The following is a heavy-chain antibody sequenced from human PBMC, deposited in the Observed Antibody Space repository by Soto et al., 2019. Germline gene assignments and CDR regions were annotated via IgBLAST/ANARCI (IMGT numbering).Heavy chain of an antibody. Sequence: QVQLVESGGGVVQPGGSLRLSCAASGFTFSRYFMHWVRQAPGKGLEWVAVIPYDESNKYYADSVKGRFTISRDNSKNTLYLEMSSLRPEDTAVYYCAKDRRYFGSGSYYNGFHPWGQGTLVTVSS. CDR3: AKDRRYFGSGSYYNGFHP. V-gene: IGHV3-30*18. J-gene: IGHJ5*02. CDR2: IPYDESNK. CDR1: GFTFSRYF. D-gene: IGHD3-10*01.